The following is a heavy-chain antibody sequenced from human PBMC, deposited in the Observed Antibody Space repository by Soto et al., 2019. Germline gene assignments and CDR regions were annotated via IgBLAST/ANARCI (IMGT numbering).Heavy chain of an antibody. CDR3: ARGDSSSSLGDYFDY. V-gene: IGHV1-3*01. D-gene: IGHD6-13*01. J-gene: IGHJ4*02. CDR2: INAGNGNT. Sequence: QVQLVQSGAEVKKPGASVKVSCKASGYTFTSYAMHWVRQAPGQRLEWMGWINAGNGNTKYSQKFQGRVTITRDTSASTAYMELSSLRSEDTAVYYCARGDSSSSLGDYFDYWGQGTLVTVSS. CDR1: GYTFTSYA.